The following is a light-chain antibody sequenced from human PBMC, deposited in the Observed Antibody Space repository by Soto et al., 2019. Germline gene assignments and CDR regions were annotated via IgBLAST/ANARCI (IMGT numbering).Light chain of an antibody. Sequence: EIVLTQSPATLSVSPGERATLSCRASQMFGSNFAWYQQKPGQAPRLLIYGASTRATGIPARFSGSGSGTEFTLNMSSLQTEDCAVYYCQQYNSWPLTFGGGTKVEIK. CDR3: QQYNSWPLT. CDR2: GAS. V-gene: IGKV3-15*01. CDR1: QMFGSN. J-gene: IGKJ4*01.